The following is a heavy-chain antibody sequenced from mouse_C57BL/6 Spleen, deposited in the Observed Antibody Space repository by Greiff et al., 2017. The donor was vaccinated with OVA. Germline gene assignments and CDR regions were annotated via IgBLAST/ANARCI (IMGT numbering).Heavy chain of an antibody. Sequence: QVQLKQPGAELVMPGASVKLSCKASGYTFTSYWMHWVKQRPGQGLEWIGEIDPSDSYTNYNQKFKGKSTLTVDKSSSTAYMQLSSLTSEDSAVYYCSRLYGSSSFDYRGQGTTLTVSS. J-gene: IGHJ2*01. CDR2: IDPSDSYT. D-gene: IGHD1-1*01. CDR1: GYTFTSYW. CDR3: SRLYGSSSFDY. V-gene: IGHV1-69*01.